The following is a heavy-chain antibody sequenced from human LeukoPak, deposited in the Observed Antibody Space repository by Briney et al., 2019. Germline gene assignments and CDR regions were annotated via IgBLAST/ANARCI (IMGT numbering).Heavy chain of an antibody. Sequence: GGSLRLSCAASGFTFSSYGMHWVRQAPGKGLEWVAVISYDGSNKYYADSVKGRFTISRDNSKNTQYLQVNSLRAEDTAVYYCARGIYYDSSGYVYYYYGMDVWGQGTTVTVSS. V-gene: IGHV3-30*03. CDR3: ARGIYYDSSGYVYYYYGMDV. D-gene: IGHD3-22*01. CDR1: GFTFSSYG. CDR2: ISYDGSNK. J-gene: IGHJ6*02.